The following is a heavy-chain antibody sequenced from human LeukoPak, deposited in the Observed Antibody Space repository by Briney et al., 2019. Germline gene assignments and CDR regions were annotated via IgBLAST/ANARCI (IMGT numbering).Heavy chain of an antibody. D-gene: IGHD6-13*01. Sequence: GGSLRLSCAASGFTVSSNEMSWVRQAPGKGLEWVSSTSGGSTYYADSRKGRFTISRDNSKNTLHLQMNSLRAEDTAVYYCASGRYSSSWSHDYWGQGTLVTVSS. V-gene: IGHV3-38-3*01. CDR2: TSGGST. J-gene: IGHJ4*02. CDR1: GFTVSSNE. CDR3: ASGRYSSSWSHDY.